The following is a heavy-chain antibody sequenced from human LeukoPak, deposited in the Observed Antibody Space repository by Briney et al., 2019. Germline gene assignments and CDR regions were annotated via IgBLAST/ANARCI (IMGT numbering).Heavy chain of an antibody. V-gene: IGHV4-59*08. D-gene: IGHD3-16*01. CDR1: GGSISSYY. Sequence: SGTLSLTCTFSGGSISSYYWSWIRQPPGKGLGWIGYIHYSGSTKSNPSLKSRVTISVDTSKNQFSLKLSSVTAADTAVYYCARRITGNDGFDIWGQGTMVTVSS. J-gene: IGHJ3*02. CDR3: ARRITGNDGFDI. CDR2: IHYSGST.